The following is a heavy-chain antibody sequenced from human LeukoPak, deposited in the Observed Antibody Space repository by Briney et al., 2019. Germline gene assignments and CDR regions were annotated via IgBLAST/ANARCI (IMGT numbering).Heavy chain of an antibody. CDR1: GGSFSGYY. CDR3: ARVGTPTRGMDV. Sequence: SETLSLTCAVYGGSFSGYYWSWIRQPPGKGLEWIGEINHSGSTNYNPSLKSRVTISVDTSKNQFSLKLSSVTAADTAVHYCARVGTPTRGMDVWGQGTTVTVSS. V-gene: IGHV4-34*01. J-gene: IGHJ6*02. CDR2: INHSGST. D-gene: IGHD2-15*01.